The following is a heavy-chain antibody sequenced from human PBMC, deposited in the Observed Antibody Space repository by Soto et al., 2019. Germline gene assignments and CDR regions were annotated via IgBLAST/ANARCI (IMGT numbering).Heavy chain of an antibody. CDR1: GGSISSGGYS. D-gene: IGHD3-3*01. J-gene: IGHJ5*02. CDR3: AREVTYYDFWSGRLAFNWFDP. Sequence: QLQLQESGSGLVKPSQTLSLTCAVSGGSISSGGYSWSWIRQPPGKGLEWIGYIYHSGSTYYNPSLKCRVTISVDRSKNQFSLKLSSVTAADTAVYYCAREVTYYDFWSGRLAFNWFDPWGQGTLVTVSS. CDR2: IYHSGST. V-gene: IGHV4-30-2*01.